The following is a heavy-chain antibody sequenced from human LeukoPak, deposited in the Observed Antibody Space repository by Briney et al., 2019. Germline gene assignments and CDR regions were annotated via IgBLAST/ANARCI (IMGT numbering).Heavy chain of an antibody. V-gene: IGHV7-4-1*02. CDR2: INTNTGNP. Sequence: GASVKVSCKASGYTFTKYSISWVRQAPGQGLEWMGWINTNTGNPTYAQGFTGRFVFSLDTSVTTAYLQISSLRAEDTAVYYCARVIKYSFSVGCFDPWGQGTQVTVSS. J-gene: IGHJ5*02. CDR3: ARVIKYSFSVGCFDP. D-gene: IGHD1-26*01. CDR1: GYTFTKYS.